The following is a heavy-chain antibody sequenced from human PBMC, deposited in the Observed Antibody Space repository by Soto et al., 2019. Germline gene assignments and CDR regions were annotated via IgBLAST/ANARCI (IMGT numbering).Heavy chain of an antibody. Sequence: PGESLKISCKGSGYSFTSYWIGWVRQMPGKGLEWMGIIYPGDSDTRYSPSFQGQVTISADKSISTAYLQWSSLKASDTAMYYCARQGPFRSGGSSALYYYYYMDVWGKGTTVTVSS. D-gene: IGHD2-15*01. CDR2: IYPGDSDT. V-gene: IGHV5-51*01. J-gene: IGHJ6*03. CDR1: GYSFTSYW. CDR3: ARQGPFRSGGSSALYYYYYMDV.